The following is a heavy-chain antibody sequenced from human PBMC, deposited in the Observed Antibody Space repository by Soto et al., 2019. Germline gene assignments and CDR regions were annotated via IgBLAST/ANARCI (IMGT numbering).Heavy chain of an antibody. CDR2: INSDGSST. Sequence: EVQLVESGGGLLQPGGSLRLSCAVSGSTFSNDWMHWVRQAPGKGLVWVSHINSDGSSTNYADFVKGRFTIARDNAKNTVYLQMNSLSAEDTALYYCARDRSYSLDVWGQGTTVTVSS. V-gene: IGHV3-74*01. CDR3: ARDRSYSLDV. J-gene: IGHJ6*02. CDR1: GSTFSNDW.